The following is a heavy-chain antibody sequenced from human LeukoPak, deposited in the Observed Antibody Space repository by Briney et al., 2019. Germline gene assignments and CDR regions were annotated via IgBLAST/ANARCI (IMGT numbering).Heavy chain of an antibody. Sequence: HSGGSLRLSCAASGFTFSSYGMHWVRQAPGKGLEWVAVIWYDGSNKYYADSVKSRFTISRDNSKNTLYLQMNSLRAEDTAVYYCARAYYYDSSGCDYWGQGTLVTVSS. CDR3: ARAYYYDSSGCDY. CDR2: IWYDGSNK. V-gene: IGHV3-33*01. D-gene: IGHD3-22*01. J-gene: IGHJ4*02. CDR1: GFTFSSYG.